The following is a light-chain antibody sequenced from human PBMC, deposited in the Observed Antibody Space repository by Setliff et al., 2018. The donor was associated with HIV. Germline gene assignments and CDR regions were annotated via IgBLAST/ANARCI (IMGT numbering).Light chain of an antibody. V-gene: IGLV2-23*01. J-gene: IGLJ1*01. Sequence: QSALTQPASVSGSPGQSITISCTGTSSDVGRYNLVSWYQQHPGKAPKLMIYQATKRPSGVSNRFSGSKSGNTASLTISVLQAEDEADYYCFSNTGSNTYVFGTGTKVTVL. CDR1: SSDVGRYNL. CDR3: FSNTGSNTYV. CDR2: QAT.